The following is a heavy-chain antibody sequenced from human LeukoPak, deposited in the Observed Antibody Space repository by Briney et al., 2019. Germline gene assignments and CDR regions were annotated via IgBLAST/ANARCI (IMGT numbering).Heavy chain of an antibody. J-gene: IGHJ4*02. CDR1: GFTFSSYA. V-gene: IGHV3-23*01. CDR3: AKGGSSWSEIGY. D-gene: IGHD6-13*01. Sequence: GGSLRLSCAASGFTFSSYAMSWVRQAPGKGLEWVSGISGSGGFTYYADSVKGRFTISRDNSKNTLYLQMNSLRGDDTAVYYCAKGGSSWSEIGYWGQGSLVTVSS. CDR2: ISGSGGFT.